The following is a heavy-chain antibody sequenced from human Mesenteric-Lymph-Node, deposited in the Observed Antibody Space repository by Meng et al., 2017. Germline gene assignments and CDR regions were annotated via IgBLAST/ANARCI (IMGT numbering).Heavy chain of an antibody. CDR2: IYYTGRT. V-gene: IGHV4-39*07. Sequence: SETLSLTCSVSGGSMTTRSYYWGWIRQSPGKGLEWIGSIYYTGRTYYNASLKSRATISIDTSKNQFSLKLSSVTAADTAVYYCARSAPTTRLRLQTWGQGTLVTVSS. CDR1: GGSMTTRSYY. J-gene: IGHJ4*02. CDR3: ARSAPTTRLRLQT. D-gene: IGHD1-26*01.